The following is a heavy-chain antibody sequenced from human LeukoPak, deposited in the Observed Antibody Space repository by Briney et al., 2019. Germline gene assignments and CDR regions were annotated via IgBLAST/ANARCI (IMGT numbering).Heavy chain of an antibody. CDR3: ASTPTPTDY. CDR2: ISSSGTTT. CDR1: GFTVNAFS. J-gene: IGHJ4*02. V-gene: IGHV3-48*04. Sequence: GRSLRLSWAPAGFTVNAFSMDGGRAGPGKGPEWVSYISSSGTTTYYADSVKGRFTISRDNAKNSLYLQMNSLRAEDTAVYYCASTPTPTDYWGQGTLVTVSS.